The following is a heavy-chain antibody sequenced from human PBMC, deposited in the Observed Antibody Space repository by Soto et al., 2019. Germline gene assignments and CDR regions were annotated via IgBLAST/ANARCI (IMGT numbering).Heavy chain of an antibody. V-gene: IGHV3-30*18. Sequence: GGSLRLSCAASGFTFSSYGMHWVRQAPGKGLEWVAVISYDGSNKYYADSVKGRFTISRDNSKNTLYLQMNSLRAEDTAVYYCAKDQEYSSGWSFDYWGQGTLVTVSS. CDR2: ISYDGSNK. CDR1: GFTFSSYG. J-gene: IGHJ4*02. CDR3: AKDQEYSSGWSFDY. D-gene: IGHD6-19*01.